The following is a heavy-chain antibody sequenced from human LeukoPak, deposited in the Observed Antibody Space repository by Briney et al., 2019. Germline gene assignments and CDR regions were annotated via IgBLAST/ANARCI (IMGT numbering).Heavy chain of an antibody. J-gene: IGHJ3*02. CDR3: ARARSSYGYGDAFDI. D-gene: IGHD5-18*01. CDR2: ILYDGSSK. V-gene: IGHV3-30*04. CDR1: GFTFSSYA. Sequence: GGSVRLSCAASGFTFSSYAMSWVRQAPGKGLEWVAVILYDGSSKYYADSVKGRFTISRDNSKNTLYLQMNSLRAEDTAVYYCARARSSYGYGDAFDIWGQGTMVTVSS.